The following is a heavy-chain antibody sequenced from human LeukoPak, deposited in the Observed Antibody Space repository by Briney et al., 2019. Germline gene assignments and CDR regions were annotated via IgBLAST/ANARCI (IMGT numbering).Heavy chain of an antibody. Sequence: GGSLRLSCAASGFALSSYWMSWVRQAPGKGLEWVANIKQDGSEKYYVDSVKGRFTISRDNAKNSLYLQMNSLRAEDTAVYYCAREQERWLQSDAFDIWGQGTMVTVSS. V-gene: IGHV3-7*01. D-gene: IGHD5-24*01. J-gene: IGHJ3*02. CDR1: GFALSSYW. CDR3: AREQERWLQSDAFDI. CDR2: IKQDGSEK.